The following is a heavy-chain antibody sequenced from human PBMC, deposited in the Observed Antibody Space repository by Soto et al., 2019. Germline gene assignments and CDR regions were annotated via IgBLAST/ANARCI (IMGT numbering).Heavy chain of an antibody. CDR2: INHGGST. CDR1: GGSFSAYY. CDR3: ARGSGSGSYWAY. D-gene: IGHD3-10*01. J-gene: IGHJ4*02. Sequence: QVQLQQWGAGLLKPSETLSLSCAVYGGSFSAYYWTWIRQPPGKGLEWIGEINHGGSTNYNPSLKSRVTISLDTPKNQFSLKLNSVTAADTAVYYCARGSGSGSYWAYWGQGTLVTVSS. V-gene: IGHV4-34*02.